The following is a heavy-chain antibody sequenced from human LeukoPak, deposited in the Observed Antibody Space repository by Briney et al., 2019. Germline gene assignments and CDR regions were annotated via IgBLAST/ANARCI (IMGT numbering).Heavy chain of an antibody. V-gene: IGHV3-48*04. CDR1: GFLFNRYS. CDR2: ISSSSDTI. D-gene: IGHD3-9*01. CDR3: ANGPHYNILTGFYKVRSHLDY. J-gene: IGHJ4*02. Sequence: GGSLRLSCAASGFLFNRYSMNWVRQAPGKGLEWVSYISSSSDTIYYADFGKGRFTISRDNSKNTLYLQMNSLRAEDTAMYYCANGPHYNILTGFYKVRSHLDYWGQGTLVTVSS.